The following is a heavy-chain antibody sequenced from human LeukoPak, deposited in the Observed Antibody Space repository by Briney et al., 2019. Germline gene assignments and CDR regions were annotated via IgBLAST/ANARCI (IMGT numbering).Heavy chain of an antibody. Sequence: GGSLRLSCEASGFTFDDYAMHWVRQAPGKGLEWVSLMSWDGGRIYYADSVRGRFTISRDNSKNSLYLQMNSLRAEDTALYYCAKDSRDYGDYSYYFEYWGQGTLVTVSS. J-gene: IGHJ4*02. D-gene: IGHD4-17*01. V-gene: IGHV3-43D*03. CDR2: MSWDGGRI. CDR1: GFTFDDYA. CDR3: AKDSRDYGDYSYYFEY.